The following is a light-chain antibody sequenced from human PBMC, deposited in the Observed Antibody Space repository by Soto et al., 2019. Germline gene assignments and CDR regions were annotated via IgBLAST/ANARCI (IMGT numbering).Light chain of an antibody. CDR2: KAS. CDR3: QHYNSYSEA. CDR1: QTISSW. J-gene: IGKJ1*01. V-gene: IGKV1-5*03. Sequence: DIQMTQTPSTVSASVGDRVTITCRPSQTISSWLAWYQQKPGKAPKLLIYKASTLKSGVPSRFSGSGSGTEFTLTISSLQPDDFATYYCQHYNSYSEAFGQGTKVDIK.